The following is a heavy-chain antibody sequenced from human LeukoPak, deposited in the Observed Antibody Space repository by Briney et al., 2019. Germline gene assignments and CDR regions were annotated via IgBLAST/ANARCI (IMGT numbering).Heavy chain of an antibody. CDR3: GKEILPNHY. J-gene: IGHJ4*01. CDR1: GFTLSSYA. Sequence: AGGSLRLSCGVSGFTLSSYAMCWVRQAPGKGLEWVSGISRRGDKTFYADSVKGRFTISRDVSTNTLYLQMNSLRADDTAVYYCGKEILPNHYWGHGPLVTVCS. V-gene: IGHV3-23*01. CDR2: ISRRGDKT.